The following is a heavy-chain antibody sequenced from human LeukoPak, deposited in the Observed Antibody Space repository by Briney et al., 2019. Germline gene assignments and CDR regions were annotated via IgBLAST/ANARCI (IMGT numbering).Heavy chain of an antibody. V-gene: IGHV3-33*01. CDR3: ARDEQTTFPYYYYMDV. CDR1: RFTFSSYG. J-gene: IGHJ6*03. CDR2: IWYDGSNK. D-gene: IGHD1-7*01. Sequence: GGSLRLSCAASRFTFSSYGMHWVRQAPGKGLEWVAVIWYDGSNKYYADSVKGRFTISRDNSKNTLYLQMNSLRAEDTAVYYCARDEQTTFPYYYYMDVWGKGTTVTVSS.